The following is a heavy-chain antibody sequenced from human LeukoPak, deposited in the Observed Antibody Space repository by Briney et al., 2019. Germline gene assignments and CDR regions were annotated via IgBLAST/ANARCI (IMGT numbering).Heavy chain of an antibody. Sequence: SETLSLTCTVSGYSISSGYYWGWIRQPPGKGLEWIGSIYHSGSTYYNPSLKSRVTISLDTSKNQFSLKLSSVTAADTAVYYYARGYNWNDFDYWGQGTLVTVSS. J-gene: IGHJ4*02. V-gene: IGHV4-38-2*02. CDR3: ARGYNWNDFDY. CDR1: GYSISSGYY. CDR2: IYHSGST. D-gene: IGHD1-1*01.